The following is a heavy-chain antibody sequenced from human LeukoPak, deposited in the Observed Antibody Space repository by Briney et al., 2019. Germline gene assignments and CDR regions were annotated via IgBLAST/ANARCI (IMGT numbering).Heavy chain of an antibody. J-gene: IGHJ5*02. CDR1: GGTFSSYA. Sequence: ALVSVSCKASGGTFSSYAISWVRQAPGQGLEWMGGIIPIFGTANYAQKFQGRVTITADESTSTAYMELSSLRSEDTAVYYCATSYYYDSSGYYGWFDPWGQGTLVTVSS. V-gene: IGHV1-69*13. CDR2: IIPIFGTA. D-gene: IGHD3-22*01. CDR3: ATSYYYDSSGYYGWFDP.